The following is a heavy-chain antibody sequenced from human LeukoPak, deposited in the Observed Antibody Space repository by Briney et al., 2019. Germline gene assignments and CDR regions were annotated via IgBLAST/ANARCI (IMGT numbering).Heavy chain of an antibody. CDR3: ASLRDGYNLDYYYMDV. CDR1: GYTFTGYY. Sequence: ASVKVSCKASGYTFTGYYMHWVRQAPGQGLEWMGRINPNSGGTNYAQKFQGRVTMTRDTSISTAYMELSRLGSDDTAVYYCASLRDGYNLDYYYMDVWGKGTTVTVSS. CDR2: INPNSGGT. J-gene: IGHJ6*03. D-gene: IGHD5-24*01. V-gene: IGHV1-2*06.